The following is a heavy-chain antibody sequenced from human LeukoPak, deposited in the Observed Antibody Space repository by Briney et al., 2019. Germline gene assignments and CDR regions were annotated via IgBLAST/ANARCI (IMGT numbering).Heavy chain of an antibody. CDR1: GYTFTSYG. V-gene: IGHV1-18*01. Sequence: ASVKVSCKASGYTFTSYGISWVRQAPGQGLEWMGWISAYNGNTNYAQKFQGRVTMTEDTSTDTAYMELSSLRSEDTAVYYCATAYSGSLGGWGQGTLVTVSS. CDR2: ISAYNGNT. CDR3: ATAYSGSLGG. D-gene: IGHD1-26*01. J-gene: IGHJ4*02.